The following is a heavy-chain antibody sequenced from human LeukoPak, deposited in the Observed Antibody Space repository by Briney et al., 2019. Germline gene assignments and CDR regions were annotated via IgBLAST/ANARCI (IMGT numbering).Heavy chain of an antibody. J-gene: IGHJ6*03. D-gene: IGHD2-15*01. Sequence: PGGSLRLSCTVSGFTVSTNPWSWVRQAPGKGLEWVSFIYSGGDTHYSDSVKGRFTISRDNSKNTLYLQMNSLRAEDTALYYCARDRCSGGRCYSLSVGHMDVWGKGTTVTVSS. V-gene: IGHV3-53*01. CDR2: IYSGGDT. CDR1: GFTVSTNP. CDR3: ARDRCSGGRCYSLSVGHMDV.